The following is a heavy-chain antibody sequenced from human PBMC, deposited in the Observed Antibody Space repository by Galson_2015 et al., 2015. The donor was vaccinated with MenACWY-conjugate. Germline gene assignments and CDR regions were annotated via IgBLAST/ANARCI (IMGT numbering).Heavy chain of an antibody. V-gene: IGHV5-51*01. CDR1: GYSFTNYW. Sequence: QSGAEVKKPGESLKISCKGSGYSFTNYWIGWVRQMSGKGLEWMGVIYPTDSDTKYSPSFQGQITISADKSITTAYLQWSSLKASDNAMYYCARAPVMMTFGGVPDAFDIWGQGTMVTVSS. CDR3: ARAPVMMTFGGVPDAFDI. D-gene: IGHD3-16*01. J-gene: IGHJ3*02. CDR2: IYPTDSDT.